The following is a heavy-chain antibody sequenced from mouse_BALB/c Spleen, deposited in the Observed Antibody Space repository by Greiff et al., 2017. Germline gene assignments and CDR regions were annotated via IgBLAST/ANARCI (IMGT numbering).Heavy chain of an antibody. CDR3: TRDGKIDY. V-gene: IGHV1S127*01. Sequence: QVHVKQPGAELVKPGASVKMSCKASGYTFTSYWMHWVKQRPGQGLEWIGVIDPSDSYTSYNQKFKGKATLTVDTSSSTAYMQLSSLTSEDSAVYYCTRDGKIDYWGQGTTLTVSS. J-gene: IGHJ2*01. CDR1: GYTFTSYW. CDR2: IDPSDSYT. D-gene: IGHD2-1*01.